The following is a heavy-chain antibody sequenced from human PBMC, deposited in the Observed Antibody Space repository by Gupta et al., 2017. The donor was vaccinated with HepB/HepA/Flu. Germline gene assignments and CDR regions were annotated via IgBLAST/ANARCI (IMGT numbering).Heavy chain of an antibody. J-gene: IGHJ4*02. Sequence: EVQLLESGGGLVQPGGSLRLSCAASGFTFSRYAMRWVRQAPGKGLEWVSAISGSGGSTYYADSVKGRFTISRDNSKNTLYLQMNSLRAEDTAVYYCAKDVGALPQYYFDYWGQGTLVTVSS. V-gene: IGHV3-23*01. CDR2: ISGSGGST. CDR3: AKDVGALPQYYFDY. CDR1: GFTFSRYA. D-gene: IGHD1-26*01.